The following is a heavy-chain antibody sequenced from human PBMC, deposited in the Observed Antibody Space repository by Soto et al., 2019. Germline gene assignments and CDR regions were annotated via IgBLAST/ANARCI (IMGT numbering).Heavy chain of an antibody. CDR3: ARAVGATRGYFDY. J-gene: IGHJ4*02. CDR1: GGTFSSYA. Sequence: GASVKVSCKASGGTFSSYAISWVRQAPGQGLEWMGGIIPIFGTANYAQKFQGRVTITADESTSTAYMELSSLRSEDAAVYYCARAVGATRGYFDYWGQGTLVTGSS. D-gene: IGHD1-26*01. V-gene: IGHV1-69*13. CDR2: IIPIFGTA.